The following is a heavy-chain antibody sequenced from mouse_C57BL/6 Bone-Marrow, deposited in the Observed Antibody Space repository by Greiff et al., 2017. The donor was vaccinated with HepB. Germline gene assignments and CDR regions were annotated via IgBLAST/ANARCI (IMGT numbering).Heavy chain of an antibody. CDR2: ISSGGSYT. CDR1: GFTFSSYG. Sequence: EVQVVESGGDLVKPGGSLKLSCAASGFTFSSYGMSWVRQTPDKRLAWVATISSGGSYTYYPDSVKGRLTISRDNAKNTLYLQMSSLKSEDTAMYYCARHDYGGYFDVWGTGTTVTVSS. J-gene: IGHJ1*03. V-gene: IGHV5-6*01. D-gene: IGHD1-1*01. CDR3: ARHDYGGYFDV.